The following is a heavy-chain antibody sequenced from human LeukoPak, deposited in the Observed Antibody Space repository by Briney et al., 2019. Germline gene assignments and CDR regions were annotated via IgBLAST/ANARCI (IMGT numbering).Heavy chain of an antibody. CDR1: GGTFSSYA. CDR2: IIPIFGTA. V-gene: IGHV1-69*13. CDR3: ARDPTEYYDFWSGYAVSRDAFDI. D-gene: IGHD3-3*01. J-gene: IGHJ3*02. Sequence: ASVKVSCKASGGTFSSYAISWVRQAPGQGLEWMGGIIPIFGTANYAQKFQGRVTITADESTSTAYMELSSLRSEDTAVYYCARDPTEYYDFWSGYAVSRDAFDIWGQGTLVTVSS.